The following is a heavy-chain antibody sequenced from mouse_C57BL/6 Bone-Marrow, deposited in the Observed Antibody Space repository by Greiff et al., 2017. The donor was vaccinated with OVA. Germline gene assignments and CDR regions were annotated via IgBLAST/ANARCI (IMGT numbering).Heavy chain of an antibody. D-gene: IGHD1-1*01. Sequence: QVQLQQPGAELVRPGSSVKLSCKASGYTFTSYWMDWVKQRPGQGLEWIGNIYPSDSENHYNQKFKDKATLTVDKSSSTAYMQLSSLTSEDSAVYYCASPVYYGSSGWYFDVWGTGTTVTVSS. V-gene: IGHV1-61*01. CDR2: IYPSDSEN. CDR3: ASPVYYGSSGWYFDV. CDR1: GYTFTSYW. J-gene: IGHJ1*03.